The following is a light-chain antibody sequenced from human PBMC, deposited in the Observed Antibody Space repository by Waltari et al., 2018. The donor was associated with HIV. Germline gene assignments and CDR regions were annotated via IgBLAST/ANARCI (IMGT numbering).Light chain of an antibody. CDR1: NSPVAACHL. J-gene: IGLJ2*01. CDR3: CSFTGRKSLI. Sequence: QSALTQPSSLSGSPGQSLTISCIGTNSPVAACHLVSLYQQRPGKAPKLIIYEVNKRPSGVSDRFSASKSGNTASLTLSGLQAEDEANYYCCSFTGRKSLIVGGGTKLTVL. V-gene: IGLV2-23*02. CDR2: EVN.